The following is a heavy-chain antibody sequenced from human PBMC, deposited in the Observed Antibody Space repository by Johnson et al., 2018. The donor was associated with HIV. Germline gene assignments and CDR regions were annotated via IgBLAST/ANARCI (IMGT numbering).Heavy chain of an antibody. CDR3: ASDRSLWFRELWPRDAFDM. CDR2: ISFDGGAI. J-gene: IGHJ3*02. CDR1: GFTFSSYA. Sequence: VQLVESGGGVVQPGRSLRLSCAASGFTFSSYAMHWVRQAPGKGLEWVAVISFDGGAIYYADSVEGRFTISRDNSKNTLYLTMNSLRVADTAVYYCASDRSLWFRELWPRDAFDMWGQGTKITVSS. V-gene: IGHV3-30-3*01. D-gene: IGHD3-10*01.